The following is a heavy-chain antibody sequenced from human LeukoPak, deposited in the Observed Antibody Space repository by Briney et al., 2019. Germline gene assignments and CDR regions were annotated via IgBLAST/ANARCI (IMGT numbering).Heavy chain of an antibody. J-gene: IGHJ4*02. V-gene: IGHV4-4*02. Sequence: SGTLSLTCGVSGGSISSPNWWSWVRPPPGQGLAWIGENSLRVGTNYTPSLKSRVTMSLDRSKSHLSLTLTSVTAADTAVYYCARESGAFSPFGYWGQGTLVTVSS. D-gene: IGHD1-26*01. CDR1: GGSISSPNW. CDR3: ARESGAFSPFGY. CDR2: NSLRVGT.